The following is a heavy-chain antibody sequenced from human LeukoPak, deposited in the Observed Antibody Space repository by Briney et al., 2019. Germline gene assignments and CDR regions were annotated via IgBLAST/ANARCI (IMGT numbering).Heavy chain of an antibody. V-gene: IGHV1-8*01. D-gene: IGHD3-22*01. J-gene: IGHJ5*02. CDR1: GYTFTSYD. CDR3: ARGVHNYDTSAYSPTFRPYNWFDP. Sequence: ASVKVSCKASGYTFTSYDINWVRQATGQGLEWMGWMNPNSGNTGYAQKFQGRVTMTRNTSRSTAYMELGSLRSEDTAVYYCARGVHNYDTSAYSPTFRPYNWFDPWGQGTLVTVTS. CDR2: MNPNSGNT.